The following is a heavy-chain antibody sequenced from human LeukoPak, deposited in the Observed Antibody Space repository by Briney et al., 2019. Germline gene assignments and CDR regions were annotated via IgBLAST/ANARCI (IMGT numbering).Heavy chain of an antibody. J-gene: IGHJ4*02. CDR2: IYSGGST. CDR3: ARGGLEYCSGGSCYEFDY. D-gene: IGHD2-15*01. V-gene: IGHV3-66*01. Sequence: GGSLRLSCEASGFTVSSNYMSWVRQAPGKGLEWVSVIYSGGSTYYADSVKGRFTICRDNSKNTLYLQMNSLRAEDTAVYYCARGGLEYCSGGSCYEFDYWGQGTLVTVSS. CDR1: GFTVSSNY.